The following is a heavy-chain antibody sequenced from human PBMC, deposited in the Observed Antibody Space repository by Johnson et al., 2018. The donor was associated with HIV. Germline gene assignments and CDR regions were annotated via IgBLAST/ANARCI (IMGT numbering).Heavy chain of an antibody. CDR1: GFTFDDYA. CDR2: ISWNSGSI. V-gene: IGHV3-9*01. J-gene: IGHJ3*02. D-gene: IGHD4-23*01. Sequence: VQLVESGGGLVQPGRSLRLSCAASGFTFDDYAMHWVRQAPGKGLEWVSGISWNSGSIGYADSVKGRFTISRDSAKKSLYLQMNSLRPEDTAVYYCVKDIGYGGPSDGAFDIWGQGTMVTVSS. CDR3: VKDIGYGGPSDGAFDI.